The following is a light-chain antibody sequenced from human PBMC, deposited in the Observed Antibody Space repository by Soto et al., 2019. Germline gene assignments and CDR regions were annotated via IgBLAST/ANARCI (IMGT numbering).Light chain of an antibody. V-gene: IGLV1-40*01. CDR2: GNS. Sequence: QSVLTQPPSVSGAPGQSVTISCTGSSSNIGAGYDVHWYQQLPGTAPKLLIYGNSNRPSGVPDRFSGSKSGTSASLAITVLQAEDEADYYCQSYDSSLSGPGVFGGGTKLTVL. J-gene: IGLJ3*02. CDR1: SSNIGAGYD. CDR3: QSYDSSLSGPGV.